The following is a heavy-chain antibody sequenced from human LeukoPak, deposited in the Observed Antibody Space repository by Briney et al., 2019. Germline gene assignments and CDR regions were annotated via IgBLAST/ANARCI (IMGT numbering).Heavy chain of an antibody. V-gene: IGHV4-34*01. CDR1: SGSFSGYY. Sequence: SETLSLTCAVYSGSFSGYYWSWIRQPPGKGLEWIGEIHHSGSTNYNPSLKSRVTISVDTSKNQFSLKLSSVTAADTAVYYCAKSIAAAGTTKVGYYYMDVWGKGTTVTISS. D-gene: IGHD6-13*01. J-gene: IGHJ6*03. CDR2: IHHSGST. CDR3: AKSIAAAGTTKVGYYYMDV.